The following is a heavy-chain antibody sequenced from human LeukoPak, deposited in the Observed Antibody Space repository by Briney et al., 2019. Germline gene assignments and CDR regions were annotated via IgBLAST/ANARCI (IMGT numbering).Heavy chain of an antibody. CDR2: IRSNGGRR. Sequence: GGSLRLSCAASGFTFSSDAMHWVRQAPGKGLEYVSAIRSNGGRRYYQTCVTGRLTISRDKSTNSMYLQTGRMRAEEMAVYYCASGCSRYHPFAYWGAGTLVTVSP. CDR3: ASGCSRYHPFAY. V-gene: IGHV3-64*01. CDR1: GFTFSSDA. D-gene: IGHD3-22*01. J-gene: IGHJ4*02.